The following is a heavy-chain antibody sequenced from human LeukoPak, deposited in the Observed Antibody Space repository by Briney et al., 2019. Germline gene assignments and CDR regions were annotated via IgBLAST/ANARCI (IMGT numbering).Heavy chain of an antibody. Sequence: SETLSLTCTVSGGSISSYYWSWIRQPPGKGLEWIGYIYYSGSTNYNPSLRSRVTISVDTSKNQFSLKLSSVTAADTAVYYCARDDPYGDYSPWGQGTLVTVSS. J-gene: IGHJ4*02. CDR3: ARDDPYGDYSP. V-gene: IGHV4-59*01. CDR2: IYYSGST. D-gene: IGHD4-17*01. CDR1: GGSISSYY.